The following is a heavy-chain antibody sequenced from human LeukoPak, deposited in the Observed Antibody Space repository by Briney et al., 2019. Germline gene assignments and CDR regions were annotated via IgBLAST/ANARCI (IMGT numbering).Heavy chain of an antibody. V-gene: IGHV3-23*01. Sequence: GGSLRLSCAASGLTFSSYAMSWVRQAPGKGLEWVSGISGSGGSTNYADSVKGRFTISRDNSKNTLYLQMNSLRAEDTAVYYCVRGGFDPWGQGTLVTVSS. CDR2: ISGSGGST. CDR1: GLTFSSYA. CDR3: VRGGFDP. J-gene: IGHJ5*02.